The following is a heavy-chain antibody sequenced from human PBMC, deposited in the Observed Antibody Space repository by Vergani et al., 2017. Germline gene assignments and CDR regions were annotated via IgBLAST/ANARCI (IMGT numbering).Heavy chain of an antibody. J-gene: IGHJ6*03. CDR3: AKDGATTDNYYYYYMDV. Sequence: QVQLVESGGGVVQPGGSLRLSCAASGFTFSSHGMHWVRQAPGKGLEWVAFIRYDGSNKYYADSVKGRFTISRDNSKNTLYLQMNSLRAEDTAVYYCAKDGATTDNYYYYYMDVWGKGTTVTVSS. D-gene: IGHD1-26*01. CDR1: GFTFSSHG. V-gene: IGHV3-30*02. CDR2: IRYDGSNK.